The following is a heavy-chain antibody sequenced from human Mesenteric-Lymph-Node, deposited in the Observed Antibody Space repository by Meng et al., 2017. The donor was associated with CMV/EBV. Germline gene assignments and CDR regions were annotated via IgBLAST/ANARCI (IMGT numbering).Heavy chain of an antibody. CDR1: GDSISSSTYY. CDR2: IYHSGST. D-gene: IGHD3-10*01. CDR3: ARGRVTSKVYNFFDP. Sequence: SETLSLTCTVSGDSISSSTYYWGWIRQPPGKGLEWIGSIYHSGSTYYRSSLQSRVTISVDTSKNQFSLKLNSVTAADMAVYYCARGRVTSKVYNFFDPWGQGTLVTVSS. V-gene: IGHV4-39*07. J-gene: IGHJ5*02.